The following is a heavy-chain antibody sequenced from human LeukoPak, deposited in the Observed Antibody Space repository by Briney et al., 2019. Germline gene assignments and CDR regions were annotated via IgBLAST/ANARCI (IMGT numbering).Heavy chain of an antibody. CDR1: GGSISSSNW. Sequence: SETLSLTCAVSGGSISSSNWWSWVRQPPGKGLEWIGSIYHNGGAHYNPSLRSRVVISVDTSNNQFSLRLSSVTVADTAVYYCARDPRWLTPDCTSTSCYENYFDPWGRGTLVTVSS. V-gene: IGHV4-4*02. J-gene: IGHJ5*02. CDR3: ARDPRWLTPDCTSTSCYENYFDP. D-gene: IGHD2-2*01. CDR2: IYHNGGA.